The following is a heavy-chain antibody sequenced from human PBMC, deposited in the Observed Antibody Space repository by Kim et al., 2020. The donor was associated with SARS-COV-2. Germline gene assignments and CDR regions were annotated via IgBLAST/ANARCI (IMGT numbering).Heavy chain of an antibody. D-gene: IGHD2-8*01. Sequence: GGSLRLSCAASRFTFSKFYMSWVRQAPGKGPEWISYISSSGDTIDYADSVKGRFTISRDNAKNSLHLQMNSLRVEDTAVYYCALTGLTVDYWGQGAPVTV. J-gene: IGHJ4*02. CDR1: RFTFSKFY. CDR2: ISSSGDTI. V-gene: IGHV3-11*04. CDR3: ALTGLTVDY.